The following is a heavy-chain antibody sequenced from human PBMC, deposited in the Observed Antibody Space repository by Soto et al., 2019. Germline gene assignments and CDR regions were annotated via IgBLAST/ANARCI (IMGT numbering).Heavy chain of an antibody. CDR1: GFTFSSYA. CDR2: ISGSGGST. V-gene: IGHV3-23*01. Sequence: RLSCAASGFTFSSYAMSWVRQAPGKGLEWVSAISGSGGSTYYADSVKGRFTISRDNSKNTLYLQMNSLRAEDTAVYYCAKDQGYCSSTSCYGLDAFDIWGQGTMGTVSS. J-gene: IGHJ3*02. CDR3: AKDQGYCSSTSCYGLDAFDI. D-gene: IGHD2-2*01.